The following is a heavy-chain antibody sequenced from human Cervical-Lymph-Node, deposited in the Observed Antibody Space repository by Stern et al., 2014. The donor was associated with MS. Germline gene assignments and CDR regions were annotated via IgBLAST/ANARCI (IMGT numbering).Heavy chain of an antibody. CDR2: INTNTGNP. CDR3: ARGKTNVKTEALGI. Sequence: VQLVESGSELKKPGASVKVSCKASGYIFTSYAMNWVRQAPGQGLEWMGWINTNTGNPTYAQGFTGRFVFSLDTSVSTAHLQISSLKAEDTAMYYCARGKTNVKTEALGIWGQGTKVTVSS. D-gene: IGHD1-1*01. J-gene: IGHJ3*02. V-gene: IGHV7-4-1*02. CDR1: GYIFTSYA.